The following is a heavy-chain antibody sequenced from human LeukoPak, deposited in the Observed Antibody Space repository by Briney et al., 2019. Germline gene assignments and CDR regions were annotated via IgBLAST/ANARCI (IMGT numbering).Heavy chain of an antibody. J-gene: IGHJ4*02. Sequence: ASVKVSCKASGYTFTGYYMHWVRQAPGQRLGWMGWINPNSGGTNYAQKFQGRFTMTRDTSISTAYMELSRLRSDDTAVYYCARDHGKQWPKGDYWGQGTLVTVSS. CDR3: ARDHGKQWPKGDY. D-gene: IGHD6-19*01. V-gene: IGHV1-2*02. CDR1: GYTFTGYY. CDR2: INPNSGGT.